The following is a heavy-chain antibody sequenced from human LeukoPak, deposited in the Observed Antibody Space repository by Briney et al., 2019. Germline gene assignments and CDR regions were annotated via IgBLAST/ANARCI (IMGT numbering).Heavy chain of an antibody. V-gene: IGHV4-34*01. Sequence: PSETLSLTCAVYGGSFSGYYWSWIRQPPGNGLEWIGEINHSGSTNYSPSLKSRVTISVDTSKNQFSLKLSSVTAADTAVYYCASGPIIMVRGVIFYWGQGTLVTVSS. CDR1: GGSFSGYY. J-gene: IGHJ4*02. CDR2: INHSGST. D-gene: IGHD3-10*01. CDR3: ASGPIIMVRGVIFY.